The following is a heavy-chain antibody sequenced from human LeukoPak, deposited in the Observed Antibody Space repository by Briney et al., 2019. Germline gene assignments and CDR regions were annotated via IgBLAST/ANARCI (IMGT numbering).Heavy chain of an antibody. D-gene: IGHD3-22*01. J-gene: IGHJ4*02. Sequence: ASVKVSCKASGFTFTSHDYNWVRQATGQGLEWMVWINAGNGNTKYSQKFQGRVTITRDTSASTAYMELSSLRSEDTAVYYCARRGGPYYYDSSGYWYYFDYWGQGTLVTVSS. CDR2: INAGNGNT. CDR1: GFTFTSHD. CDR3: ARRGGPYYYDSSGYWYYFDY. V-gene: IGHV1-3*01.